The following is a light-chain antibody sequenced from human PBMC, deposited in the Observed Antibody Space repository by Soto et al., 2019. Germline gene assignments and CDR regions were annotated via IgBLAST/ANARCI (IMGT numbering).Light chain of an antibody. CDR2: DVN. J-gene: IGLJ2*01. Sequence: QSALTQPASVSGSPGQSITISCTGTSSDIGGLYNYVSWYQPHPGKAPKLLIYDVNDRPSGVSDRFSGSKSGNTASLTISGLQAEDEAVYFCSAYSSGATHVVFGGGTKLTVL. CDR3: SAYSSGATHVV. CDR1: SSDIGGLYNY. V-gene: IGLV2-14*01.